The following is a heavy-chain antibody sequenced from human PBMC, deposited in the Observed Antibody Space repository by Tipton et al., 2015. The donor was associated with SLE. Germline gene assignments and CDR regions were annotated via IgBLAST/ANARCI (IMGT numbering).Heavy chain of an antibody. J-gene: IGHJ4*02. V-gene: IGHV4-38-2*01. CDR2: IYDSGST. D-gene: IGHD1-26*01. CDR3: ATRERTHWYSKGAFDC. CDR1: GYSISSGFY. Sequence: TLSLTCSVSGYSISSGFYWGWLRQSPGKGLEGIGSIYDSGSTYDNPSLKSRVTISVDTSKNNFSLRLRSVTAADTAVYYCATRERTHWYSKGAFDCWGQGTLVTVSS.